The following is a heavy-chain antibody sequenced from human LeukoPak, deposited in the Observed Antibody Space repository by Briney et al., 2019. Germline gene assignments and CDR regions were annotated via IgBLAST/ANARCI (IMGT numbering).Heavy chain of an antibody. CDR1: GFTFSSYA. V-gene: IGHV3-23*01. CDR3: AKGGSSGWRLNFDY. CDR2: ISGSGGST. Sequence: GGSLRLSCAASGFTFSSYAMSWVRQAPGKGPEWVSAISGSGGSTYYADSVKGRFTISRDNSKNTLYLQMNSLRAEDTAVYYCAKGGSSGWRLNFDYWGQGTLVTVSS. D-gene: IGHD6-19*01. J-gene: IGHJ4*02.